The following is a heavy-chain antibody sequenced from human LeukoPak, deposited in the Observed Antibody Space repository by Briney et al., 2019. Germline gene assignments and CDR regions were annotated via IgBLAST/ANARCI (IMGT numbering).Heavy chain of an antibody. D-gene: IGHD3-22*01. V-gene: IGHV4-34*01. CDR2: INHSGST. CDR3: ATRAGHYHDSSGYYYYGMDV. CDR1: GGSFSGYY. Sequence: SETLSLTCAVYGGSFSGYYWSWIRQPPGKGLEWIGEINHSGSTNYNPSLKSRVTISVDTSKKQFSLKLSSVTAADTAVYYCATRAGHYHDSSGYYYYGMDVWGQGTTVTVSS. J-gene: IGHJ6*02.